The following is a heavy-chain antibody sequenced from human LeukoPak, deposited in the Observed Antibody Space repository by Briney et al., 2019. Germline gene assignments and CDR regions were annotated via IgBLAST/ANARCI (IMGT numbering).Heavy chain of an antibody. CDR1: GGSISSSSYY. D-gene: IGHD1-26*01. CDR3: ARVDRWELVKFDY. Sequence: PSETLSLTCTVSGGSISSSSYYWGWIRQPPGKGLEWIGSIYYSGSTYYNPSLKSRVTISVDTSKNQFSLKLSSVTAADTAVCYCARVDRWELVKFDYWGQGTLVTVSS. J-gene: IGHJ4*02. CDR2: IYYSGST. V-gene: IGHV4-39*07.